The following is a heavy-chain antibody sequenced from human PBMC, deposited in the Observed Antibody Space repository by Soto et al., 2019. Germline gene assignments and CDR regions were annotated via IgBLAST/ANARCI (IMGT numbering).Heavy chain of an antibody. Sequence: GGSLRLSCAASGFTFSSYAMSWVRQAPGKGLEWVSAISGSGGSTYYADSVKGRFTISRDNSKNTLYLQMNSLRADDTAVYYCAKESFPIFGVVIGAFDIWGQGTMVTVSS. CDR2: ISGSGGST. CDR1: GFTFSSYA. V-gene: IGHV3-23*01. J-gene: IGHJ3*02. CDR3: AKESFPIFGVVIGAFDI. D-gene: IGHD3-3*01.